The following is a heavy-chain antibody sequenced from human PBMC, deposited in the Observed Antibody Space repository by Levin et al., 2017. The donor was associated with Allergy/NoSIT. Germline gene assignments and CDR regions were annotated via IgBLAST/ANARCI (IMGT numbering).Heavy chain of an antibody. D-gene: IGHD3-10*01. CDR1: GYSFSSYG. Sequence: ASVKVSCKTSGYSFSSYGISWVRQAPGQGLEWMGWISDYNDNTNYAQKFRGRVTMTTDKSTSTAYMELRSLRSDDTAVYYCARDETLGVLWFGESALLFDYWGQGTLVTVSS. CDR3: ARDETLGVLWFGESALLFDY. CDR2: ISDYNDNT. J-gene: IGHJ4*02. V-gene: IGHV1-18*01.